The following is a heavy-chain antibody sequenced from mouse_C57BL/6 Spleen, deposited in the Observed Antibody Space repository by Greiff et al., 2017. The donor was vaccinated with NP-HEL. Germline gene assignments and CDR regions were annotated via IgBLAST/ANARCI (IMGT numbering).Heavy chain of an antibody. V-gene: IGHV1-18*01. D-gene: IGHD2-2*01. CDR2: INPNNGGT. CDR1: GYTFTDYN. J-gene: IGHJ3*01. CDR3: ARSTDYGYGGAWFAY. Sequence: EVQLQQSGPELVKPGASVKIPCKASGYTFTDYNMDWVKQSHGKSLEWIGDINPNNGGTIYNQKFTGKATLTVDKSSSTAYMELRSLTSEDTAVYYCARSTDYGYGGAWFAYWGQGTLVTVSA.